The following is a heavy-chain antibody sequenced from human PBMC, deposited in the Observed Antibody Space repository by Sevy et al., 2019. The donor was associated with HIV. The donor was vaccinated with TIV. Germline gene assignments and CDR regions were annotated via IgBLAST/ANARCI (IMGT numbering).Heavy chain of an antibody. V-gene: IGHV3-74*01. J-gene: IGHJ4*02. CDR2: INSDGSST. Sequence: GGSLRLSCAASGFTFSSYWMHWVRQAPGKGLVWVSRINSDGSSTSYADSVKGRFTISRDNAKNTLYLQMNSLRAEDTAVYYCARATREAPTQRWLVRRTPHYWGQGTLVTVSS. D-gene: IGHD6-19*01. CDR1: GFTFSSYW. CDR3: ARATREAPTQRWLVRRTPHY.